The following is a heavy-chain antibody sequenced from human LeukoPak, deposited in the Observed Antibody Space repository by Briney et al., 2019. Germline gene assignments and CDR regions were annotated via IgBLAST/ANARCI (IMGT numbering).Heavy chain of an antibody. J-gene: IGHJ6*02. CDR1: GFTFSSYG. V-gene: IGHV3-30*18. D-gene: IGHD3-9*01. Sequence: PGGSLRLSCAASGFTFSSYGMHWVRQAPGKGLEWVAVISYDGSNKYYADSVKGRFTISRDNSKNTLYLQMNSLRAEDTAVYYCAKALLRYFDWFAPGNYGMDVWGQGTTVTVSS. CDR3: AKALLRYFDWFAPGNYGMDV. CDR2: ISYDGSNK.